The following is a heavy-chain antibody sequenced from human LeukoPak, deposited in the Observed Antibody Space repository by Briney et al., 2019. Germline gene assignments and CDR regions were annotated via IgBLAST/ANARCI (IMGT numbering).Heavy chain of an antibody. Sequence: ASVKVSCKASGYTFTSHYMHWVRQAPGQGLEWMGLINPSGSSTLYAQKFQGRVTMTRDTSISTAYMELSRLRSDDTAVYYCARPYDSSGYSAFDIWGQGTMVTVSS. CDR1: GYTFTSHY. CDR3: ARPYDSSGYSAFDI. CDR2: INPSGSST. J-gene: IGHJ3*02. D-gene: IGHD3-22*01. V-gene: IGHV1-2*06.